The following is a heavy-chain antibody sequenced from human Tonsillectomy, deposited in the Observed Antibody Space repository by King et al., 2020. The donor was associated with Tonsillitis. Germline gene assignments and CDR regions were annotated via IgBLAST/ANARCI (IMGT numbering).Heavy chain of an antibody. D-gene: IGHD5-24*01. CDR2: ISWNSDNI. V-gene: IGHV3-9*01. CDR3: AKGGEMATIKSVDYFDF. Sequence: VQLVESGGGLVQPGRSLRLSCAASGFTFDDYAMHWVRQPPGKGLEWVSVISWNSDNIAYADSVKGRFTISRDTAKSSLYLQMNSLRAEDTALYYCAKGGEMATIKSVDYFDFWGQGTLVTVSS. CDR1: GFTFDDYA. J-gene: IGHJ4*02.